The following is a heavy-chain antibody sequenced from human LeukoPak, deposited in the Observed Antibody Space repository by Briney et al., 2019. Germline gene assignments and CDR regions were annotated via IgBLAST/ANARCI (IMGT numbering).Heavy chain of an antibody. V-gene: IGHV3-23*01. CDR3: AKNSNYYDSSGYVYSYFDY. D-gene: IGHD3-22*01. Sequence: GGSLRLSCAASGFTFSSYAMSWVRQAPGKGLEWVSAISGSGGSTYYADSVKGRFTISRDNSKNTLYLQMNSLRAEDTAVYYCAKNSNYYDSSGYVYSYFDYWGQGILVTVSS. CDR1: GFTFSSYA. CDR2: ISGSGGST. J-gene: IGHJ4*02.